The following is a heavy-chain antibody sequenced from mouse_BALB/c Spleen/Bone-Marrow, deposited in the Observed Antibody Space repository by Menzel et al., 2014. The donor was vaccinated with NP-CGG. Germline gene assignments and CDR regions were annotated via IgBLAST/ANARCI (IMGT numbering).Heavy chain of an antibody. J-gene: IGHJ2*01. CDR3: ARPYYGPYFDY. V-gene: IGHV1S81*02. CDR1: GYTFTSYW. CDR2: INPSNGRT. Sequence: VQLQQSGAEPVKPGASVKLSCKASGYTFTSYWMHWVKQRPGQGLEWIGEINPSNGRTNYNEKFKSKATLTVDKSSSTAYMQLSSLTSEDSAVYYCARPYYGPYFDYWGQGTTLTVSS. D-gene: IGHD1-2*01.